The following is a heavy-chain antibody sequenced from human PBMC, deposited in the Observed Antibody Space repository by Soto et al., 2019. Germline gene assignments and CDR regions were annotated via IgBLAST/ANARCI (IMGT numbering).Heavy chain of an antibody. Sequence: QVQLHESGPGLVKPSATLSLTCTVSGDSISSTYWSWIRQPAGRGLEWIGRIYSSGSNNYNPSLESRVYMSVDTSKNQFSLTLRCVTAADTAVYFCERGYESGYTFGHDLWGQGTLVTVSS. V-gene: IGHV4-4*07. CDR1: GDSISSTY. CDR2: IYSSGSN. CDR3: ERGYESGYTFGHDL. D-gene: IGHD3-22*01. J-gene: IGHJ5*02.